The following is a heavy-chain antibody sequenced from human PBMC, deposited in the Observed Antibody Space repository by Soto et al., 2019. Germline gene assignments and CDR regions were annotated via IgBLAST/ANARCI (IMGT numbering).Heavy chain of an antibody. CDR1: GYTFTSYA. J-gene: IGHJ6*02. CDR2: INAGNGNT. D-gene: IGHD1-7*01. CDR3: AGPPELTRIYYYYGMDV. Sequence: ASVKVSCKASGYTFTSYAMQWVRQAPGQRLEWMGWINAGNGNTKYSQKFQGRVTITRDTSASTAYMELSSLRSEDTAVYYCAGPPELTRIYYYYGMDVWGQGTTVTVSS. V-gene: IGHV1-3*01.